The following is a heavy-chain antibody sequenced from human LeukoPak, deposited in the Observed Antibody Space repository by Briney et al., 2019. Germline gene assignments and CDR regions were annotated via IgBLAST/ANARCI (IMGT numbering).Heavy chain of an antibody. CDR3: ARVLVPEAGTWGDAFDM. J-gene: IGHJ3*02. D-gene: IGHD6-13*01. Sequence: SETLSLTCAVYGGSFSGYYWSWIRQPPGKGLEWIGEINHSGSTNYNPSVKSRVTISVDTSKMQFSLRLTSVTAADTAVYYCARVLVPEAGTWGDAFDMWGQGTKVTVSS. V-gene: IGHV4-34*01. CDR2: INHSGST. CDR1: GGSFSGYY.